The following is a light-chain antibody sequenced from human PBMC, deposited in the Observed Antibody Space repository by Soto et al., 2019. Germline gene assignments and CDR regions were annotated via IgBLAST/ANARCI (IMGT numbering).Light chain of an antibody. V-gene: IGLV2-8*01. Sequence: QSALTQPPSASGSPGQSVTISCTGTSGDVGAYDFVSWYQRHPGEAPKLMIYEVTKRPSGVPDRFSGSKSGNTASLTVSGLQTEDEADYYCSSFAKSNNFVFGTGTKVTVL. CDR1: SGDVGAYDF. J-gene: IGLJ1*01. CDR2: EVT. CDR3: SSFAKSNNFV.